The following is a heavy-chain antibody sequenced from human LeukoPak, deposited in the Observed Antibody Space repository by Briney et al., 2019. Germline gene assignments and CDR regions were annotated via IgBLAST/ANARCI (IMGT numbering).Heavy chain of an antibody. J-gene: IGHJ4*02. Sequence: PSETLSLTCTVSGGSISNYYWTWIRQPPGKGLGWIGYIYYSGSTNYNPSLKSRVTISVDTSKNQFSLNLTSVTAADTAVYYCARAYSGSFPFDYWGQGTLVTVSS. CDR2: IYYSGST. CDR3: ARAYSGSFPFDY. D-gene: IGHD6-6*01. CDR1: GGSISNYY. V-gene: IGHV4-59*01.